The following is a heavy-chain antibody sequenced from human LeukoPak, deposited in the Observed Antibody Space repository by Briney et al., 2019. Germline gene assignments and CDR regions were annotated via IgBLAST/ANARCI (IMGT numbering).Heavy chain of an antibody. CDR2: ITSSGSAI. CDR1: GFTFSDYY. J-gene: IGHJ3*02. V-gene: IGHV3-11*04. Sequence: PGGSLRLSCAASGFTFSDYYMGWIRQAPGNGLEWVAYITSSGSAIYHADSVKGRFTISRDNAKNSLYLQMNTLRVEDTAVYYCARAHKDAFDIWGQGTMVTVSS. CDR3: ARAHKDAFDI.